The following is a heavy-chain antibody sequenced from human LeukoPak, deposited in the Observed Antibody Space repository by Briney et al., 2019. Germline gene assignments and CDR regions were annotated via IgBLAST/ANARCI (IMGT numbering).Heavy chain of an antibody. CDR2: INPNSGGT. Sequence: ASVKVSCKASGYTFTGYRMHWVRQAPGQGLEWMGWINPNSGGTDYAQNFQGRVTMTRDTSISTVYMELSRLRSDDTAVYYCARVGAPGGLRPYNFDNWGQGTLVTVSS. CDR3: ARVGAPGGLRPYNFDN. D-gene: IGHD4-17*01. V-gene: IGHV1-2*02. CDR1: GYTFTGYR. J-gene: IGHJ4*02.